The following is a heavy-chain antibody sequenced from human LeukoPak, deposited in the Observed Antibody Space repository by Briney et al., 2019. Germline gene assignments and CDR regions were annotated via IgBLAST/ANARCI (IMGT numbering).Heavy chain of an antibody. J-gene: IGHJ4*02. CDR1: GFTFSSYE. V-gene: IGHV3-48*03. D-gene: IGHD1-26*01. Sequence: GGSLRLSCAASGFTFSSYEMNWVRQAPGKGLEWVSYISSSGSTIYYADSVKGRFTISRDNAKNSLCLQMNSLRADDTAVYYCATESPGATRDDWGQGTLVTVSS. CDR2: ISSSGSTI. CDR3: ATESPGATRDD.